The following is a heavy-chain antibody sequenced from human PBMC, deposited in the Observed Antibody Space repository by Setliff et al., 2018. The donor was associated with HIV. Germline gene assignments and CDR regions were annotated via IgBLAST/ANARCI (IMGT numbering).Heavy chain of an antibody. CDR2: ISNSGST. CDR3: ASLSYSGSYFPPYFDL. Sequence: PSETLSLTCIVAGGSIGSHYWSWIRQPPGKGLEWIGYISNSGSTKYNPSLKNRVTLSMHTSKNRFSLKVNSVTAADTAVYFCASLSYSGSYFPPYFDLWGRGTLVTV. CDR1: GGSIGSHY. J-gene: IGHJ2*01. D-gene: IGHD1-26*01. V-gene: IGHV4-59*11.